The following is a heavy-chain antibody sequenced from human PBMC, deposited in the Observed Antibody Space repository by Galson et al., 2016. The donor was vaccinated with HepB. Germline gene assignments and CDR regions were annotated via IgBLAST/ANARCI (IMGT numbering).Heavy chain of an antibody. CDR2: ILGDGDTT. V-gene: IGHV3-23*01. D-gene: IGHD1/OR15-1a*01. CDR1: GFTFSNYA. J-gene: IGHJ4*02. CDR3: AKAEKWEHDF. Sequence: SLRLSCAASGFTFSNYAMTWVRQAPGKGLERVSGILGDGDTTYYADSVKGRFSISRDKSKNTLFLQMNSLRAEDTAVYHCAKAEKWEHDFWGQGTLVTVSS.